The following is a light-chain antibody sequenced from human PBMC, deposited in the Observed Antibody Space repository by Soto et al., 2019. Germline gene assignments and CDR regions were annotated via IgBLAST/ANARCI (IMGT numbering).Light chain of an antibody. CDR1: QSLFYSSSNKNY. J-gene: IGKJ1*01. CDR3: QQYYSTPWT. Sequence: DIVMTQSPDSLAVSLGERATINCKSSQSLFYSSSNKNYLAWYQQKPGQPPKLLIYWASTRESGVPDRFSGSGSGIDFTLTISSLQAEDVAVYYCQQYYSTPWTFGQGTKVEIK. CDR2: WAS. V-gene: IGKV4-1*01.